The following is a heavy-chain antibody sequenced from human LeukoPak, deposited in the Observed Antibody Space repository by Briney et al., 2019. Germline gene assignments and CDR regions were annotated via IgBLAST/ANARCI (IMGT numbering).Heavy chain of an antibody. V-gene: IGHV4-59*01. Sequence: PSETLSLTCTVSGGSIGSYYWSWIRQPPGKGLEWIGYIYYSGSTNYNPSLKSRVTISVDTSKNQFSLKLSSVTAADTAVYYCARYIPNDAFDIWGQGTMVTVSS. CDR2: IYYSGST. CDR1: GGSIGSYY. J-gene: IGHJ3*02. CDR3: ARYIPNDAFDI.